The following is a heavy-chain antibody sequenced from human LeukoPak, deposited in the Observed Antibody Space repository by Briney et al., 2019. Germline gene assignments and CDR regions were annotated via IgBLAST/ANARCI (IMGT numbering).Heavy chain of an antibody. CDR3: ARLLPASRHYFDY. Sequence: GGSLTLSCAAYGLTVSSEYLAWVRQAPGKGLEWISVIYGAGATYYSDSVEGRFTISRDTYNNALYLQMNSLRVEDTAVYHCARLLPASRHYFDYGGRGTPVTVSS. J-gene: IGHJ4*02. D-gene: IGHD6-6*01. CDR2: IYGAGAT. CDR1: GLTVSSEY. V-gene: IGHV3-53*01.